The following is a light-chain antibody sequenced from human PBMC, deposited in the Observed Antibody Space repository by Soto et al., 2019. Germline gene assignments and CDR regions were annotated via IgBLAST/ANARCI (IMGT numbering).Light chain of an antibody. V-gene: IGLV2-14*01. J-gene: IGLJ3*02. Sequence: QSALTQPASVSGSPGQSITISCTGTSSDVGGYNYVSWYQQHPGKAPKLMIYDVSNRPSGVSNRFSGSKSGNTASLTISGLQAEDEADYYRRSYTSSSTPWVFGGGTKLTVL. CDR3: RSYTSSSTPWV. CDR1: SSDVGGYNY. CDR2: DVS.